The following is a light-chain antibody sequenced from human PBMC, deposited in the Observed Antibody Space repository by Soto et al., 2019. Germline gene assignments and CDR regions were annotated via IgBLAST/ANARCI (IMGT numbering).Light chain of an antibody. J-gene: IGKJ1*01. CDR1: QGINSW. CDR3: QQYNNYLWT. Sequence: DIQMTQSPSTLSASIGDRVTITCRASQGINSWLAWYQQKPGKAPNLLIYKASTLETGVPSRFSGSGSGTEFTLTISSLQPDDFATYYCQQYNNYLWTFGQGTKVDIK. V-gene: IGKV1-5*03. CDR2: KAS.